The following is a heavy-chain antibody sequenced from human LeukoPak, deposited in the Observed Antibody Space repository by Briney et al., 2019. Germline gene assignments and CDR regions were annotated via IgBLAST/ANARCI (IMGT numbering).Heavy chain of an antibody. CDR2: IYTGGNT. CDR1: GFTVSYNY. J-gene: IGHJ3*02. V-gene: IGHV3-66*02. Sequence: GGSLRLSCAASGFTVSYNYMSWVRQAPGKGLEWVSVIYTGGNTYYADSVKGRFTISRDNSKNTLYLQMNSLRAEDTAVYYCARDPAVLDAFDIWGQGKMVTVSS. CDR3: ARDPAVLDAFDI. D-gene: IGHD2-8*02.